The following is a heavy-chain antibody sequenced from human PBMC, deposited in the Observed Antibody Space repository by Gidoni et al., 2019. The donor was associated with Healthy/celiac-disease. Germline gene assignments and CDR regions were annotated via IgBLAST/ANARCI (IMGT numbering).Heavy chain of an antibody. V-gene: IGHV3-30-3*01. CDR2: ISYDGSNK. J-gene: IGHJ6*02. Sequence: QVQLVESGGGVVQPGRSLRLSCAASGFTFSSYAMHWVRQAPGKGLEWVAVISYDGSNKYYADSVKGRFTISRDNSKNTLYLQMNSLRAEDTAVYYCARDFAGDIVLVPAATNYYYYGMDVWGQGTTVTVSS. CDR1: GFTFSSYA. D-gene: IGHD2-2*01. CDR3: ARDFAGDIVLVPAATNYYYYGMDV.